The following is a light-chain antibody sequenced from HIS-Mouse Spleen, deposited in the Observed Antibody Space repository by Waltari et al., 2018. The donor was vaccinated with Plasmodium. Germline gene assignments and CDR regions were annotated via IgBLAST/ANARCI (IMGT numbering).Light chain of an antibody. CDR3: QQSYSTPLFT. CDR1: QSISSI. Sequence: DIQMTQSPSSLSASVGDRVTITCRASQSISSILNWYQQKPGKAPKLLIYAASSLQSGVPSRFSGSGSGTDFTLTISSLQPEDFATYYCQQSYSTPLFTFGPGTKVDI. V-gene: IGKV1-39*01. CDR2: AAS. J-gene: IGKJ3*01.